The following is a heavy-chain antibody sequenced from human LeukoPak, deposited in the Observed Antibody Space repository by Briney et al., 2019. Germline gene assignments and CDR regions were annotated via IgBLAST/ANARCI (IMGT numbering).Heavy chain of an antibody. CDR3: ARDQALYFSYGDY. CDR2: IFYDGSNK. V-gene: IGHV3-33*01. CDR1: GLTFSNYG. Sequence: GGSLRLSCAASGLTFSNYGMHWVRQAPGKGLEWLAAIFYDGSNKYYADTVKGRFTISRDNSKNTLYLQVNSLTAEDTAVYYCARDQALYFSYGDYWGQGTLVTVSS. J-gene: IGHJ4*02. D-gene: IGHD2/OR15-2a*01.